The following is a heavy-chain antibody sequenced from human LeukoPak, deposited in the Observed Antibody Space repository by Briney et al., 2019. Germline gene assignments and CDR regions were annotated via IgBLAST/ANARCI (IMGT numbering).Heavy chain of an antibody. CDR1: GGSNSSYY. CDR2: IYTSGST. Sequence: SETLSLTCTVSGGSNSSYYWSWIRQPAGKGLEWIGRIYTSGSTNYNPSLKSRVTMSVDTSKNQFSLKLSSVTAADTAVYYCARVRYYDSVNWEYYYYYMDVWGKGTTVTVSS. J-gene: IGHJ6*03. V-gene: IGHV4-4*07. CDR3: ARVRYYDSVNWEYYYYYMDV. D-gene: IGHD3-22*01.